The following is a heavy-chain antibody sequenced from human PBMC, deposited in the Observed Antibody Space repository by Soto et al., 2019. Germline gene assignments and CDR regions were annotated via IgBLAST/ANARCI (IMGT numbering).Heavy chain of an antibody. CDR1: GFSFSSYG. CDR2: ILDDGSDK. Sequence: QVQLVESGGGVVQPGRSPRLSCAASGFSFSSYGMHWVRQAPGKGLEWVAVILDDGSDKDYTDAVKGRFTISRDNSKNTLYLEMNSLRAEDTAVYYCARDDDYGDNGLDYWGQGTLVTVSS. CDR3: ARDDDYGDNGLDY. V-gene: IGHV3-33*01. J-gene: IGHJ4*02. D-gene: IGHD4-17*01.